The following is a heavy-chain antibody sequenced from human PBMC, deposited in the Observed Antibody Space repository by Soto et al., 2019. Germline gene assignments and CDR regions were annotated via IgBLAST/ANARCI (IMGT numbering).Heavy chain of an antibody. CDR1: GYTFTCYS. Sequence: SVKVSCKASGYTFTCYSLHWLQQAPGQGLEWMGGIIPMFGTANYAQKFQGRVTITADESTSTAYMELSSLRSEDTAVYYCARGSIAAALDPWYFDYWGQGTLVTVSS. V-gene: IGHV1-69*13. CDR3: ARGSIAAALDPWYFDY. D-gene: IGHD6-13*01. CDR2: IIPMFGTA. J-gene: IGHJ4*02.